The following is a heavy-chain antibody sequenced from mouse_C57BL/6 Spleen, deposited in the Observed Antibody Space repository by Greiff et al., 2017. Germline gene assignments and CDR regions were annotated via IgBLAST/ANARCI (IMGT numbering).Heavy chain of an antibody. Sequence: QVQLKESGPGLVQPSQSLSITCTVSGFSLTSYGVHWVRQSPGKGLEWLGVIWRGGSTDYNAAFMSRLSITKDNSKSQVFFKMNSLQADDTAIYYCAKPNYDGGWYFDVWGTGTTVTVSS. D-gene: IGHD2-4*01. CDR1: GFSLTSYG. CDR2: IWRGGST. J-gene: IGHJ1*03. CDR3: AKPNYDGGWYFDV. V-gene: IGHV2-5*01.